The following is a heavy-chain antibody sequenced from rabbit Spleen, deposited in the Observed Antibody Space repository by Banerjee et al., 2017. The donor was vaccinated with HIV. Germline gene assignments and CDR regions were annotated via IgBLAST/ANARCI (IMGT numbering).Heavy chain of an antibody. D-gene: IGHD8-1*01. CDR2: IFTGNVKT. J-gene: IGHJ4*01. V-gene: IGHV1S40*01. CDR3: ARDAGSGDYIDVFFDL. CDR1: GIDFRRGYD. Sequence: QQVVESGGGLVKPGASLTLTCKASGIDFRRGYDMCWVRRDQGKGLEWIGCIFTGNVKTYYASWAKGRFTISTTSSTTVTLQMTSLTVADTATYFCARDAGSGDYIDVFFDLWGPGTLVTVS.